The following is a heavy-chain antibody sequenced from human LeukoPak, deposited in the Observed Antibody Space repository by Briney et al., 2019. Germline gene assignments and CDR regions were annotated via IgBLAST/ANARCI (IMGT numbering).Heavy chain of an antibody. Sequence: GGSLRLSCVASGFAFSDYGMDWVRQAPGKGLEWVAVISPDGSSTYYADSVKGRFTISRDNSKNTLYLQMNSLRAEDTAVYYCAKEKSNSNFNEAFEMWGQGTLVTVSS. J-gene: IGHJ3*02. D-gene: IGHD4-23*01. CDR3: AKEKSNSNFNEAFEM. V-gene: IGHV3-30*18. CDR1: GFAFSDYG. CDR2: ISPDGSST.